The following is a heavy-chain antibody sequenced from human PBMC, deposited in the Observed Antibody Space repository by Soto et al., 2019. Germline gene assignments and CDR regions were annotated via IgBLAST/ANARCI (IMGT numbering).Heavy chain of an antibody. V-gene: IGHV3-48*03. CDR1: GFTFSSYE. Sequence: GGSLGLSCAASGFTFSSYEMNWVRQSPGKELEWVSYISSSGITIYYADSVKGRFTISRDNAKVSLYLQLNSLSPENTAVYYCPLLNRTPFDYWGPGTLVTVSS. CDR3: PLLNRTPFDY. J-gene: IGHJ4*02. D-gene: IGHD2-21*01. CDR2: ISSSGITI.